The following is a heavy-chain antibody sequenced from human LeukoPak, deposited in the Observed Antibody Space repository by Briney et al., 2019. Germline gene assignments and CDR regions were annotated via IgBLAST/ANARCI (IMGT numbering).Heavy chain of an antibody. D-gene: IGHD3-9*01. V-gene: IGHV4-39*07. Sequence: SETLSLTCTVSGGSISSSSYYWGWIRQPPGKGLEWIGSIYYSGSTYYNPSLKSRVTISVDTSKNQFSLKLSSVTAADTAVYYCVRPGWHDILTGYFDYYGMDVWGQGTTVTVSS. CDR1: GGSISSSSYY. J-gene: IGHJ6*02. CDR2: IYYSGST. CDR3: VRPGWHDILTGYFDYYGMDV.